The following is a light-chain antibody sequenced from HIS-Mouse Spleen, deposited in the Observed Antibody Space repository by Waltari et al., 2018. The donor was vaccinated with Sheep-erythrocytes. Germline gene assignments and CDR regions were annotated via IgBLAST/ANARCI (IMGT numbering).Light chain of an antibody. Sequence: QSALTQPRSVSGSPGQSVTISCTGTSSDVGGYNYVSWYQQHPGKAPKLMIYDVSKRPSGVPDRCAGSKSGNTGSLTISGLQAEDEADYYCCSYAGSYNYVFGTGTKVTVL. CDR1: SSDVGGYNY. V-gene: IGLV2-11*01. J-gene: IGLJ1*01. CDR2: DVS. CDR3: CSYAGSYNYV.